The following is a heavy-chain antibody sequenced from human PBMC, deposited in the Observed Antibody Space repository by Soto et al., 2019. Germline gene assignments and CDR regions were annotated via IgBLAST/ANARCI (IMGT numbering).Heavy chain of an antibody. J-gene: IGHJ5*02. Sequence: PGGSLRLSCAASGLTFNRYWMHWVRHAPGKGLVWVSHINPDGSNTNYADSVKGRFTISRDNAKSTLLLQMNSLRDEDTAVYYCAREVCSGGNCYTYYFDPWGQGIPVTVSS. V-gene: IGHV3-74*01. CDR1: GLTFNRYW. CDR3: AREVCSGGNCYTYYFDP. D-gene: IGHD2-15*01. CDR2: INPDGSNT.